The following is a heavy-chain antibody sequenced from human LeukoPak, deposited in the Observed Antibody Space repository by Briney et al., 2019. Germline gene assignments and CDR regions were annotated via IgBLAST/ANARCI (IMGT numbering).Heavy chain of an antibody. Sequence: ETLSLTCTVSGGSISSYYWSWVRQAPGKGLEWVGRIKSKTDGGTTDYAAPVKGRFTISRDDSKNTLYLQMNSLKTEDTAVYYCTTGHLNWGQGTLVTVSS. CDR2: IKSKTDGGTT. V-gene: IGHV3-15*01. J-gene: IGHJ4*02. CDR1: GGSISSYY. CDR3: TTGHLN.